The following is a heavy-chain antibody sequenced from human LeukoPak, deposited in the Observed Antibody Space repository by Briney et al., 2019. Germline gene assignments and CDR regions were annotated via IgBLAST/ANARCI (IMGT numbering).Heavy chain of an antibody. D-gene: IGHD3-10*01. Sequence: GGSLRLSCAASGFTFSSYGMHWVRQAPGKGLEWVAVISYDGSNKYYADSVKGRFTISRDNSKNTLYLQMNSLRAEDTAVYYCAKAPGGVLLWFGEFIDYWGRGTLVTVSS. V-gene: IGHV3-30*18. CDR1: GFTFSSYG. J-gene: IGHJ4*02. CDR3: AKAPGGVLLWFGEFIDY. CDR2: ISYDGSNK.